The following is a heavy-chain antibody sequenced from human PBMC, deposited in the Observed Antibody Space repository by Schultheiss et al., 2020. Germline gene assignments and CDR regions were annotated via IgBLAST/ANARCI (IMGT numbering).Heavy chain of an antibody. CDR1: GGSISSYY. J-gene: IGHJ5*02. CDR2: IYYSGST. D-gene: IGHD3-3*01. CDR3: ACDFWWFDP. V-gene: IGHV4-59*05. Sequence: SETLSLTCTVSGGSISSYYWSWIRQPPGKGLEWIGSIYYSGSTYYNPSLKSRVTISVDTSKNQFSLKLSSVTAADTAVYYCACDFWWFDPWGQGTLVTVSS.